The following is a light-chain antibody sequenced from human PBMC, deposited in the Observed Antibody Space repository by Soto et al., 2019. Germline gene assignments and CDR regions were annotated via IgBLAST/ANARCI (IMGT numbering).Light chain of an antibody. CDR2: GAS. J-gene: IGKJ3*01. V-gene: IGKV3-11*01. CDR1: QSVSSY. CDR3: QKRSSSIP. Sequence: EIVLTQSPATLSLSPGERATLSCRASQSVSSYLAWYQQKPGQAPRLLIYGASNRATGIPARFRGSGSGTDFTLTISSLEPEDFAFYYCQKRSSSIPVAPGTKVDI.